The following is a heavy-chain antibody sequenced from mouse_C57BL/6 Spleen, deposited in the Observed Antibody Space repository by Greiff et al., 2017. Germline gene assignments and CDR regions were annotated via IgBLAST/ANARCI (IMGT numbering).Heavy chain of an antibody. J-gene: IGHJ3*01. CDR1: GYTFTSYG. CDR2: IYPRSGNT. D-gene: IGHD3-2*02. V-gene: IGHV1-81*01. Sequence: VQRVESGAELARPGASVKLSCKASGYTFTSYGISWVKQRTGQGLEWIGEIYPRSGNTYYNEKFKGKATLTADKSSSTAYMELRSLTSEDSAVYFCAETAQATWAYWGQGTLVTVSA. CDR3: AETAQATWAY.